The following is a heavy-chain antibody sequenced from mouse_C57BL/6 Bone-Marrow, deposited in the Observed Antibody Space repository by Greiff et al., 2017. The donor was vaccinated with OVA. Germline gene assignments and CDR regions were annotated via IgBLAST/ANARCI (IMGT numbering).Heavy chain of an antibody. D-gene: IGHD1-1*01. CDR3: ARGGPYGSSPYWYFDV. CDR1: GYTFTSYW. J-gene: IGHJ1*03. CDR2: IHPNSGST. V-gene: IGHV1-64*01. Sequence: QVQLQQPGAELVKPGASVKLSCKASGYTFTSYWMHWVKQRPGQGLEWIGMIHPNSGSTNYNEKFKSKATLTVAKSSSTAYMQLSSLTSEDSAVYYCARGGPYGSSPYWYFDVWGTGTTVTVSS.